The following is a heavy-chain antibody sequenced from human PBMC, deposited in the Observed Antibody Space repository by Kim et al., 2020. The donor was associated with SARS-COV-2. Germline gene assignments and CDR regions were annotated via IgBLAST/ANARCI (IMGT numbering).Heavy chain of an antibody. J-gene: IGHJ4*02. CDR2: IYYSGST. V-gene: IGHV4-31*03. Sequence: SETLSLTCTVSGGSISSGGYYWSWIRQHPGKGLEWIGYIYYSGSTYYNPSLKSRVTISVDTSKNQFSLKLSSVTAADTAVYYCARVPPDGYCSGGSCYSLGGSFDYWGQGTLVTVSS. CDR1: GGSISSGGYY. D-gene: IGHD2-15*01. CDR3: ARVPPDGYCSGGSCYSLGGSFDY.